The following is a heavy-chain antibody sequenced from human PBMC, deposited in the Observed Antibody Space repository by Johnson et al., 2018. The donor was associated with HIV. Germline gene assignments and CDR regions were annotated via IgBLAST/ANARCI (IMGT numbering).Heavy chain of an antibody. CDR1: GFTVSSNY. J-gene: IGHJ3*02. D-gene: IGHD3-22*01. CDR3: AKEGEYFYDSSDFDAFDI. Sequence: QVQLVESGGGLVKPGGSLRLSCAASGFTVSSNYMSWVRQAPGKGLEWVAVIWYDGSNKYYADSVKGRFTISRDNSKNTLYLQMNSRRAEDTAVYYCAKEGEYFYDSSDFDAFDIWGQGTMVTVSS. CDR2: IWYDGSNK. V-gene: IGHV3-30*02.